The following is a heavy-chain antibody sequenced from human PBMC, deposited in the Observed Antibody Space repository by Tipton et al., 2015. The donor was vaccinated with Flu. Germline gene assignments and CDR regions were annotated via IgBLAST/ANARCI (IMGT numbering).Heavy chain of an antibody. J-gene: IGHJ5*02. Sequence: TLSLTCAVSGYSISSGYYWGWIRQPPGKGLEWIGSIYHSGSTYYNPSLKSRLTISVDTSKNQFSLKLSSVTAADTAVYYCARRYCSGGSCVTGWFDPWGQGTLVTVSS. CDR3: ARRYCSGGSCVTGWFDP. CDR1: GYSISSGYY. D-gene: IGHD2-15*01. CDR2: IYHSGST. V-gene: IGHV4-38-2*01.